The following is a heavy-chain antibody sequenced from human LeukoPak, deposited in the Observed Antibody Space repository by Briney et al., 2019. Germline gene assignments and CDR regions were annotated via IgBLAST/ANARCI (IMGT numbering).Heavy chain of an antibody. CDR3: TRSGYRHPYHFDS. V-gene: IGHV3-53*01. Sequence: GGSLRLSCAASGFTVRTTYMSWVRQAPGKGLEWVSVLYTGGGTDHADSVKGRFTISRDNSKNTLSLQMNSLRAEDTAIYYCTRSGYRHPYHFDSWGQGTLVTVSS. CDR1: GFTVRTTY. J-gene: IGHJ4*02. CDR2: LYTGGGT. D-gene: IGHD3-22*01.